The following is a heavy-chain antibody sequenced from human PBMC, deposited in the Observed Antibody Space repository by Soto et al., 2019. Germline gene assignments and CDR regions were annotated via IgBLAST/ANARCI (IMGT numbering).Heavy chain of an antibody. J-gene: IGHJ6*02. CDR3: ARQDIVVVVADYYYYYGMDV. CDR2: IDPSDSYT. D-gene: IGHD2-15*01. Sequence: GESLKISCKGSGYSFTSYWISWVRQMPGKGLEWMGRIDPSDSYTNYSPSFQGHVTISADKSISTAYLQWSSLKASDTAMYYCARQDIVVVVADYYYYYGMDVWGQGTTVTVS. CDR1: GYSFTSYW. V-gene: IGHV5-10-1*01.